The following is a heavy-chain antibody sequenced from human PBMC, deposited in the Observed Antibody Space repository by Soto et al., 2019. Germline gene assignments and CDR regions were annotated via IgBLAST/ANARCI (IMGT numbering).Heavy chain of an antibody. CDR1: GFTFSSYS. Sequence: PGGSLRLSCAASGFTFSSYSMNWVRQAPGKGLEWVSSISSSSSYIYYADSVKGRFTISRDNAKNSLYLQMNSLRAEDTAVYYCARGILRYFDWYYMDVWGKGTTVTVSS. D-gene: IGHD3-9*01. CDR2: ISSSSSYI. J-gene: IGHJ6*03. CDR3: ARGILRYFDWYYMDV. V-gene: IGHV3-21*01.